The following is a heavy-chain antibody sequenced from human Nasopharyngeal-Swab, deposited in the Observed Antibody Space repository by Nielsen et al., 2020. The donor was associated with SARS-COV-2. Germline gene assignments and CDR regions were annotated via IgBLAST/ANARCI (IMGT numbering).Heavy chain of an antibody. Sequence: SETLSLTCAVYGASFSGYYWSWIRQPPGKGLEWIGEINHSGSTNYNPSLKSRVTISVDTSKNQFSLKLSSVTAADTAVYYCARSRKWFGSYYYYMDVWGKGTTVTVSS. CDR3: ARSRKWFGSYYYYMDV. CDR2: INHSGST. V-gene: IGHV4-34*01. D-gene: IGHD3-10*01. CDR1: GASFSGYY. J-gene: IGHJ6*03.